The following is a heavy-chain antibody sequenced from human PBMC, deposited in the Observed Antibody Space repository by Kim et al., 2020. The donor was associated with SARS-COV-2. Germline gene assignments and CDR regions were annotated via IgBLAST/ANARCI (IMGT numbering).Heavy chain of an antibody. CDR1: GFTFRSYA. CDR3: AKEGGSSWDFDY. CDR2: ISDSAGRT. J-gene: IGHJ4*02. Sequence: GGSLRLSCAASGFTFRSYAMSWGRRAPGKGLEWVSTISDSAGRTYDADSVKGRFTISRDNSKNTLHLQMKSLRAEDTAVYYCAKEGGSSWDFDYWGQGTLVTVSS. D-gene: IGHD6-13*01. V-gene: IGHV3-23*01.